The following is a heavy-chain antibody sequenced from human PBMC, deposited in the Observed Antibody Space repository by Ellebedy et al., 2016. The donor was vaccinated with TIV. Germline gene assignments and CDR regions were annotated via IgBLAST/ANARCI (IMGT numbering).Heavy chain of an antibody. CDR2: IFHSGCA. D-gene: IGHD5-18*01. CDR1: GASISSSY. CDR3: ARESRGPSYGYGVLDI. Sequence: SETLSLTXTVSGASISSSYWPWIRHSTGTGLEWIGFIFHSGCANYNTSLKSRVTISVDTSKNQFSLEVRSVTAADTAVYYCARESRGPSYGYGVLDIWGQGTMVSVSS. V-gene: IGHV4-59*13. J-gene: IGHJ3*02.